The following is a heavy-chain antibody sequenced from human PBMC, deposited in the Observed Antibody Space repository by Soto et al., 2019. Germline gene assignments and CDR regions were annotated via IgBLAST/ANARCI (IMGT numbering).Heavy chain of an antibody. CDR1: GDSLIRSTW. Sequence: PSETLSLTCTVSGDSLIRSTWWTWVRQPPGKGLEWIGEIFHTGTTNYNPSLKSRVAMSIDKSKNQFSLNLRSVTAADTAVYYCATFFDAWGQGISVTVSS. CDR2: IFHTGTT. J-gene: IGHJ4*02. V-gene: IGHV4-4*02. CDR3: ATFFDA.